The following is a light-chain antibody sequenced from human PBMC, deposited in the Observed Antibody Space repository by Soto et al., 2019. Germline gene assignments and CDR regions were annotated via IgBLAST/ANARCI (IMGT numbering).Light chain of an antibody. Sequence: QSVLTQPPSVSAAPGQTVTISCSGSSSNIGNNYVSWYQQLPGTAPKLLIYDNNKRPSGIPDRFSGSKSGTSATLGITGLQTGDEADYYCGTWDSSLFVVFGGGTKLTVL. J-gene: IGLJ2*01. CDR3: GTWDSSLFVV. CDR1: SSNIGNNY. V-gene: IGLV1-51*01. CDR2: DNN.